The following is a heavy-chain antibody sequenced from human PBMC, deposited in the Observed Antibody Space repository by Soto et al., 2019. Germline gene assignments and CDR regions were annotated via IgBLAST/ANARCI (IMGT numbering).Heavy chain of an antibody. D-gene: IGHD4-17*01. V-gene: IGHV4-39*01. Sequence: QLQLQESGSGLVKPSETLSLPCIVSNGSISSRSSYWGWLRQTPGKGLEWSGSIYYIGNTYYNPSLKSRVTISIDTSKTQFALKMNSVTAADTAVYFCGGQDYGAKGYYFETWGQGALVTVSS. CDR3: GGQDYGAKGYYFET. J-gene: IGHJ4*02. CDR2: IYYIGNT. CDR1: NGSISSRSSY.